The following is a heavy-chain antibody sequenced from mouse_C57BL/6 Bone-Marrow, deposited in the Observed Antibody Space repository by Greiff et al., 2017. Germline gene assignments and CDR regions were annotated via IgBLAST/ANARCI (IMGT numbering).Heavy chain of an antibody. D-gene: IGHD1-1*01. CDR2: ISSGGDYI. J-gene: IGHJ4*01. V-gene: IGHV5-9-1*02. CDR1: GFTFSSYA. Sequence: EVKLVESGEGLVKPGGSLKLSCAASGFTFSSYAMSWVRQTPEKRLEWVAYISSGGDYIYYADTVKGRFTISRDNARNTLYLQMSSLKSEDTAMXYCTRGYYGSVYYYAMDYWGQGTSVTVSS. CDR3: TRGYYGSVYYYAMDY.